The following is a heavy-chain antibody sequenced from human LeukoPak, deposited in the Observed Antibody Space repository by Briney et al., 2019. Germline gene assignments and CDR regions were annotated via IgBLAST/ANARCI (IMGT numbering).Heavy chain of an antibody. D-gene: IGHD5-24*01. CDR1: GYTFTSYY. Sequence: ASVKVSCKASGYTFTSYYMHWVRQAPGQGLEWMGIINPSGGTTRYAQKFQGRVTMTRDMSTRIVYMELSSLRSEDTAVYYCARDGWLQFIGLAFDIWGQGTMVTVSS. CDR2: INPSGGTT. CDR3: ARDGWLQFIGLAFDI. V-gene: IGHV1-46*01. J-gene: IGHJ3*02.